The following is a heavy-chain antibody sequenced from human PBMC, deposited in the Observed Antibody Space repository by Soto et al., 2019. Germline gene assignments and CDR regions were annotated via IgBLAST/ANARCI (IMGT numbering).Heavy chain of an antibody. CDR3: VAAFTIRSDLCSKVY. V-gene: IGHV1-3*01. D-gene: IGHD2-15*01. CDR2: INAGNGNA. CDR1: GSSFTAHV. J-gene: IGHJ4*02. Sequence: RASVKVSCKASGSSFTAHVIHWVRQAPGPGQRLDWMGWINAGNGNAKYSEKFQGKVTFTRDTSATTAYMDLRSLTSEDTAVYYCVAAFTIRSDLCSKVYRGQGTLLTGFS.